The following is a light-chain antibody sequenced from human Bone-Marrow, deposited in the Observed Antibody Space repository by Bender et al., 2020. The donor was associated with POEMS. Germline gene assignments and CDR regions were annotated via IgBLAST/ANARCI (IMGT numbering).Light chain of an antibody. J-gene: IGLJ2*01. CDR3: QVWDSNDHYVV. CDR1: NLGSRS. V-gene: IGLV3-21*02. CDR2: DDN. Sequence: SYVLTQAPSVSVAPGQTARLTCGGSNLGSRSVHWFQQKAGQATTLVVYDDNNRPSGIPERISGSNSGNTANLTINTVEAGDEADYYCQVWDSNDHYVVFGGGTRLTVL.